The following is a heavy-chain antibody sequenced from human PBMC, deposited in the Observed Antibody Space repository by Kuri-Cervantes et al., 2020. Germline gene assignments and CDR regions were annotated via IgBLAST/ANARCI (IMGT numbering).Heavy chain of an antibody. V-gene: IGHV3-7*01. CDR1: GFTFSSYA. CDR3: ARAVGATALDY. Sequence: GGSLRLSCAASGFTFSSYAMSWVRQAPGKGLEWVANIKQDGSEKYYVDSVKGRFTISRDNAKNTLYLQMNSLRAEDTAVYYCARAVGATALDYWGQGTLVTVSS. CDR2: IKQDGSEK. D-gene: IGHD1-26*01. J-gene: IGHJ4*02.